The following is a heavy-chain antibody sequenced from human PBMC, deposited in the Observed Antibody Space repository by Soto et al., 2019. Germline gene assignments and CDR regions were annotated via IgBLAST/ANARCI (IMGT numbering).Heavy chain of an antibody. J-gene: IGHJ6*02. CDR1: GYRFTTYW. CDR2: IHPGDSDT. D-gene: IGHD1-1*01. CDR3: ARQEQLSPYYYARDV. V-gene: IGHV5-51*01. Sequence: GESLKISCKVSGYRFTTYWIAWVRQMPGKGLEWMGIIHPGDSDTRYSPSFQGQVTISADKSVGTAFLQWSRLKASDTATYYCARQEQLSPYYYARDVWGQGTTVIVSS.